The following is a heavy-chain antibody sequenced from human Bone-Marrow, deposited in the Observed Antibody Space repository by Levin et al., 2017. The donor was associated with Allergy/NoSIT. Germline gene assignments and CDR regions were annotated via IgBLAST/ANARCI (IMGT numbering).Heavy chain of an antibody. V-gene: IGHV4-59*02. D-gene: IGHD3-9*01. CDR2: IFYSGTT. Sequence: SETLSLTCTVSGSSVSNYYWSWIRQAPGKGLEWIGDIFYSGTTKYSPALKGRVTLSIDTSKNQFSLRLRSVTAADTAVYYCARLQFEWYWVAPWGQGTRVTVSS. CDR1: GSSVSNYY. CDR3: ARLQFEWYWVAP. J-gene: IGHJ5*02.